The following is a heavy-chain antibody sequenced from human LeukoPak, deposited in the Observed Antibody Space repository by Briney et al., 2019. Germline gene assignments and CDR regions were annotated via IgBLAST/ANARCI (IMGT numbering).Heavy chain of an antibody. CDR3: ARLSIGGYSSDYYYYMDV. CDR1: GGSISSSSYY. CDR2: IYYSGGT. D-gene: IGHD6-19*01. V-gene: IGHV4-39*01. J-gene: IGHJ6*03. Sequence: SETLSLTCTVSGGSISSSSYYWGWIRQPPGKGLEWIGSIYYSGGTYYNPSLKSRVTISVDTSKNQFSLKLSSVTAADTAVYYCARLSIGGYSSDYYYYMDVWGKGTTVTVSS.